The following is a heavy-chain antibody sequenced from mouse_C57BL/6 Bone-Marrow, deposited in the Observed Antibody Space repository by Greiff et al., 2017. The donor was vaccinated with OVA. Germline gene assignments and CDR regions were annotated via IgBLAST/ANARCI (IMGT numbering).Heavy chain of an antibody. CDR3: ARQRYYSNYADAMDY. V-gene: IGHV5-12*01. CDR1: GFTFSDYY. D-gene: IGHD2-5*01. Sequence: EVMLVESGGGLVQPGGSLKLSCAASGFTFSDYYMYWVRQTPEKRLEWVAYISNGGGSTYYPDTVKGRFTISRDNAKNTLYLQMSRLKSEDTAMYYCARQRYYSNYADAMDYWGQGTSVTVSS. CDR2: ISNGGGST. J-gene: IGHJ4*01.